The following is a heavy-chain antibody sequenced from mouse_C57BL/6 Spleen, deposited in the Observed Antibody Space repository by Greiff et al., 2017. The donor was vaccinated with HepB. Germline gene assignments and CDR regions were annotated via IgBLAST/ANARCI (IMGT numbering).Heavy chain of an antibody. D-gene: IGHD3-2*02. Sequence: EVQLQESGPGLVKPSQSLSLTCSVTGYSITSGYYWNWIRQFPGNKLEWMGYISYDGSNNYNPSLKNRISITRDTSKNQFFLKLNSVTTEDTATYYCARKSSGYAMDYWGQGTSVTVSS. CDR1: GYSITSGYY. CDR2: ISYDGSN. CDR3: ARKSSGYAMDY. V-gene: IGHV3-6*01. J-gene: IGHJ4*01.